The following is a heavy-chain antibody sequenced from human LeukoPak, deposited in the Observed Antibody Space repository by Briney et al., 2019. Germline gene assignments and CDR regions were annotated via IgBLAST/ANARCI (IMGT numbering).Heavy chain of an antibody. V-gene: IGHV1-2*02. D-gene: IGHD2-2*01. CDR1: GHTFTDYY. Sequence: ASVKVSYKASGHTFTDYYMHWVRQAPGQGLEWMGWIHPKSGDTKYAQIFRGRVTVTRDTSISTAYMELTSLRSDDTAVYYCASYASGYNWLKVWGQGTPVTVSS. J-gene: IGHJ5*02. CDR2: IHPKSGDT. CDR3: ASYASGYNWLKV.